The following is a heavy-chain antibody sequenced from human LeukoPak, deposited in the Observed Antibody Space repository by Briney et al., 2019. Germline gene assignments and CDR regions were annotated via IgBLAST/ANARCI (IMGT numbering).Heavy chain of an antibody. CDR1: RGTFDSYG. CDR2: VMAIFGGV. V-gene: IGHV1-69*05. Sequence: SVKVSCKAPRGTFDSYGISWVRQAPGQGLEWMGGVMAIFGGVKYGQKFQGRATITTDASTSTAYMELRSLTPEDTGIYYCARGELGDRSGFSFFDYWGRGTLVTVSS. J-gene: IGHJ4*02. CDR3: ARGELGDRSGFSFFDY. D-gene: IGHD3-22*01.